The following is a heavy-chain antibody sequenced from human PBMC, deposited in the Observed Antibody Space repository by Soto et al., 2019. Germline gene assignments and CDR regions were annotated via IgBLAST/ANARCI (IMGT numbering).Heavy chain of an antibody. CDR3: ARGRAQFIIATYFDY. V-gene: IGHV4-34*01. J-gene: IGHJ4*02. D-gene: IGHD3-10*01. CDR1: GGSFSGYY. CDR2: INHSGST. Sequence: QVQLQQWGAGLLKPSETLSLTCAVYGGSFSGYYWSWIRQPPGKGLEWIGEINHSGSTNYNPSLKSRVTISVDTSKNQVSRKLSSVTAADTAVYYCARGRAQFIIATYFDYWGQGTLVTVSS.